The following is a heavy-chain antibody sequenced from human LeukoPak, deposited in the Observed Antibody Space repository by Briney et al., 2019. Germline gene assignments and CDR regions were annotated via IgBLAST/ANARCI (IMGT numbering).Heavy chain of an antibody. CDR2: INSSGGNT. V-gene: IGHV3-23*01. J-gene: IGHJ2*01. CDR1: GFTFSSYA. D-gene: IGHD3-9*01. CDR3: AKVDSYWYFDL. Sequence: GSLRLSCAASGFTFSSYAMSWVRQAPGKGLEWVSDINSSGGNTYYADSVKGRFTISRDNSKNTLYLQMNNLRAEDTAVYYCAKVDSYWYFDLWGRGTLVTVSS.